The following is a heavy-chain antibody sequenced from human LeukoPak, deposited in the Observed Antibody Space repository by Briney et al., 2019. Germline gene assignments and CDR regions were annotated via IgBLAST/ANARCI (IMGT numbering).Heavy chain of an antibody. CDR1: GGSISSSSYY. D-gene: IGHD3-22*01. V-gene: IGHV4-39*07. Sequence: SETLSLTCTVSGGSISSSSYYWGWIRQPPGKGLEWIGSIYYSGSTYYHPSLKSRVTISVDTSKNQFSLKLSSVTAADTAVYYCARVSLGNNYYDSSGRITDYFDYWGQGTLVTVSS. CDR2: IYYSGST. CDR3: ARVSLGNNYYDSSGRITDYFDY. J-gene: IGHJ4*02.